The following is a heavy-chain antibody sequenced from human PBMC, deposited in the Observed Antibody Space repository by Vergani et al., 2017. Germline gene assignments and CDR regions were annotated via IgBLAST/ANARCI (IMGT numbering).Heavy chain of an antibody. Sequence: QVQLQQWGAGLLKPSETLSLTCAVYGGSFSGYYWSWIRQPPGKGLEWIGYIYYSGSTNYNPSLKSRVTISVDTSKNQFSLKLSSVTAADTAVYYCARDGYYDSSGYFYYGMDVWGQGTTVTVSS. CDR2: IYYSGST. CDR1: GGSFSGYY. J-gene: IGHJ6*02. D-gene: IGHD3-22*01. CDR3: ARDGYYDSSGYFYYGMDV. V-gene: IGHV4-34*11.